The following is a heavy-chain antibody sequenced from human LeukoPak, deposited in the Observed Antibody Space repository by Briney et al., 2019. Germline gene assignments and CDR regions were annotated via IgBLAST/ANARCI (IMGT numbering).Heavy chain of an antibody. J-gene: IGHJ4*02. CDR3: AKARATYLYDTSGYSALDY. D-gene: IGHD3-22*01. CDR2: ISGSGDDT. CDR1: GFTFSSYA. Sequence: GGSLRLSCAASGFTFSSYAVSWVRQAPGKGLEWVSAISGSGDDTYYADSVKGRFTFSRDNSKNTLYLQMNSLRAEDTAVYYCAKARATYLYDTSGYSALDYWGQGTLVTVSS. V-gene: IGHV3-23*01.